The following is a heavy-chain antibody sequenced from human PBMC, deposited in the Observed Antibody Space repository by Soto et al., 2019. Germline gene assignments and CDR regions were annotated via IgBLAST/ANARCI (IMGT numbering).Heavy chain of an antibody. Sequence: SVEVSCKXSGGTFSSYAISWVRQAPGQGLEWIGGVIPIFGTANYAQKFQGRVTITADESTSTAYMELSSLRSEDTAVYYCAEDDGGKPEYFQHWGQGTLVTVS. CDR1: GGTFSSYA. J-gene: IGHJ1*01. CDR2: VIPIFGTA. CDR3: AEDDGGKPEYFQH. D-gene: IGHD4-17*01. V-gene: IGHV1-69*13.